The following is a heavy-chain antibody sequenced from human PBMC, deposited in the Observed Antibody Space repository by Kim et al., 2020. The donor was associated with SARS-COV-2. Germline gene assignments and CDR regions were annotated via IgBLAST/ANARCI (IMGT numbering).Heavy chain of an antibody. V-gene: IGHV4-31*03. D-gene: IGHD3-10*01. CDR3: ARVHEGPMVRGVKGGYYVDY. J-gene: IGHJ4*02. CDR2: IYYSGST. Sequence: TLSLICTVSGGSISSGGYYWSWIRQHPGKGLEWIGYIYYSGSTYYNPSLKSRVTISVDTSKNQFSLKLSSVTAADTAVYCCARVHEGPMVRGVKGGYYVDYWGQGTLVTVSS. CDR1: GGSISSGGYY.